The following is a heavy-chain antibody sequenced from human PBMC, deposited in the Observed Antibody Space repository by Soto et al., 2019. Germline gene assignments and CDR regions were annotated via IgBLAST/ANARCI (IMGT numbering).Heavy chain of an antibody. CDR2: INPSGGST. CDR1: GYTFTSYY. J-gene: IGHJ6*02. D-gene: IGHD3-3*01. Sequence: ASVKVSCKASGYTFTSYYMHWVRQAPGQGLEWMGIINPSGGSTSYAQKFQGRVTMTRDTSTSTVYMELSSLRSEDTAVYYCARSRGIFGGVITSQYYYYGMDGWGQGTTVTVSS. V-gene: IGHV1-46*01. CDR3: ARSRGIFGGVITSQYYYYGMDG.